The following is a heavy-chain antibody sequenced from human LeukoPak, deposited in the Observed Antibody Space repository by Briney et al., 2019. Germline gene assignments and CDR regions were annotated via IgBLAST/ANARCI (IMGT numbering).Heavy chain of an antibody. J-gene: IGHJ5*02. CDR2: SDGSST. CDR1: GFTVSSNY. V-gene: IGHV3-74*01. CDR3: ARSDWFDP. Sequence: PGGSLRLSCAASGFTVSSNYMSWVRQAPGKGLEWVSRSDGSSTYYADSVKGRFTVSRDNAKNTLYLQMNSLRAEDTAVYYCARSDWFDPWGQGTLVTVSS.